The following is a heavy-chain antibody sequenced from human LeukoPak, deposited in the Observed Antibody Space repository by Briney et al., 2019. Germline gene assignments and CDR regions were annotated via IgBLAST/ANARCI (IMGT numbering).Heavy chain of an antibody. CDR1: GYTFTSYY. D-gene: IGHD5-12*01. Sequence: ASVKVSCKASGYTFTSYYMHWVRQAPGQGLEWMGWINPNSGGTNYAQKFQGRVTMTRDTSISTAYMELSRLRSDDTAVYYCARGLYSGYDYRTYYFDYWGQGTLVTVSS. V-gene: IGHV1-2*02. J-gene: IGHJ4*02. CDR3: ARGLYSGYDYRTYYFDY. CDR2: INPNSGGT.